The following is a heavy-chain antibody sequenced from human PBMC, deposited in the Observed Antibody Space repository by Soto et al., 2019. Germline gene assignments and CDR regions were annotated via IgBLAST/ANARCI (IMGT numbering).Heavy chain of an antibody. Sequence: GGSLRLSCAASGFTFSSYWMSWVRQAPGKGLEWVANIKQDGSEKYYVDSVKGRFTISRDNAKNSLYLQMNSLRAEETAVYYCAACYYDYVWGSYRYPLAHWGQGTLVTVSS. V-gene: IGHV3-7*01. CDR3: AACYYDYVWGSYRYPLAH. J-gene: IGHJ4*02. CDR2: IKQDGSEK. D-gene: IGHD3-16*02. CDR1: GFTFSSYW.